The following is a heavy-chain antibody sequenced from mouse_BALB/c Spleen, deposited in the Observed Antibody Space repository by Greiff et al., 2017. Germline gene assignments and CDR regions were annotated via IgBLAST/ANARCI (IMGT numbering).Heavy chain of an antibody. D-gene: IGHD1-1*01. CDR3: ANDYYGSSYPFAY. J-gene: IGHJ3*01. CDR2: ISSGGST. V-gene: IGHV5-6-5*01. Sequence: EVQVVESGGGLVKPGGSLKLSCAASGFTFSSYAMSWVRQTPEKRLEWVASISSGGSTYYPDSVKGRFTISRDNARNILYLQMSSLRSEDTAMYYCANDYYGSSYPFAYWGQGTLVTVSA. CDR1: GFTFSSYA.